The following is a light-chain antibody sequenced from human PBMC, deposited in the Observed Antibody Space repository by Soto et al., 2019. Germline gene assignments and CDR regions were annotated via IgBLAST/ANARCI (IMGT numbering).Light chain of an antibody. J-gene: IGKJ5*01. CDR2: AAS. CDR1: RSAGGA. V-gene: IGKV1-39*01. CDR3: QQSYDISPIT. Sequence: DIQMTQSPSSLSSSIGDSITITCRVGRSAGGAFLWYQVKTGNAPTLLLNAASTLRDGGPSRFSGSGSGTDFTITIISLQPEDFASYYCQQSYDISPITFGQGTRLEI.